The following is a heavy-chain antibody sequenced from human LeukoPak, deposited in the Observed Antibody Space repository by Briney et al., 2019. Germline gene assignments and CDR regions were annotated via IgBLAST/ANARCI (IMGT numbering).Heavy chain of an antibody. Sequence: AGGSLRLSCAASGFTFSSYAMNWVRQAPGRGLQWVSAFSGSGGGTYYADSVKGRFTISRDNSKNTLYLQMNSLRAEDTAVYYCARSGYNRFDYWGQGTLVTVSS. CDR1: GFTFSSYA. CDR2: FSGSGGGT. D-gene: IGHD5-24*01. CDR3: ARSGYNRFDY. J-gene: IGHJ4*02. V-gene: IGHV3-23*01.